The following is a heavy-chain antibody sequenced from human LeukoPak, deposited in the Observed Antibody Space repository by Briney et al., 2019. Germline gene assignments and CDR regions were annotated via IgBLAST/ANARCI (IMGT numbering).Heavy chain of an antibody. J-gene: IGHJ6*03. D-gene: IGHD4-17*01. CDR3: ATQVFGDFYMDV. CDR2: IYYSGST. CDR1: GDSISSDYYY. Sequence: SETLSLTCTVSGDSISSDYYYWGWIRQPPGKGLEWIANIYYSGSTYYNPSLKSRVTISVGTSKNQFSLKVTSVTAADTAVYYCATQVFGDFYMDVWGKGTTVTVSS. V-gene: IGHV4-39*01.